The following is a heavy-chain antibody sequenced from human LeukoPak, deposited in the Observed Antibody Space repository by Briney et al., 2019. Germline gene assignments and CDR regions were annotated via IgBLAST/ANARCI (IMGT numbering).Heavy chain of an antibody. J-gene: IGHJ3*02. D-gene: IGHD2-2*01. Sequence: SETLSLTCTVSGDSISSDYWSWIRQPAGKGLEWIGRIFSSGDTNYNPSLQSRVTISVDTSKNQFSLKLSSVTAADTAVYYCATPYCSSTSCYLGDAFDIWGQGTMVTVSS. V-gene: IGHV4-4*07. CDR3: ATPYCSSTSCYLGDAFDI. CDR2: IFSSGDT. CDR1: GDSISSDY.